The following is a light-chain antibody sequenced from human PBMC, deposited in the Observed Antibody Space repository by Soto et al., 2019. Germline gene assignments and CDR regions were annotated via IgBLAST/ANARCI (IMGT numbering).Light chain of an antibody. J-gene: IGKJ1*01. V-gene: IGKV1-5*03. CDR3: QQYNDYPWT. CDR2: KSS. Sequence: DIQMTQSPSTLSASVGDRVTITCRASQSISSWLAWYQQKPGKAPKLLIYKSSSLESGVPSRFSGSGSGTGFTLTISSLQPDDFAAYSCQQYNDYPWTFGQGTKVEIK. CDR1: QSISSW.